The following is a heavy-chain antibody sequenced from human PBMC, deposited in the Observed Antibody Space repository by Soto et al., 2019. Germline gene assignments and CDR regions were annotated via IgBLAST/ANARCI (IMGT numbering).Heavy chain of an antibody. V-gene: IGHV1-69*13. CDR1: GGTFSSYA. CDR2: IIPIFGTA. Sequence: ASVKVSCKASGGTFSSYAISWVRQAPGQGLEWMGGIIPIFGTANYAQKFQGRVTITADESTSTAYMELSSLRSEDTAVYYCARDYCSSTSCYHYGMDVWGQGTTVTVSS. J-gene: IGHJ6*02. CDR3: ARDYCSSTSCYHYGMDV. D-gene: IGHD2-2*01.